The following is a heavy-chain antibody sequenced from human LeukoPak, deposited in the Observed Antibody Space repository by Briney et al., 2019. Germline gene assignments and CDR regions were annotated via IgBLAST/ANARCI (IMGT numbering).Heavy chain of an antibody. D-gene: IGHD6-13*01. CDR3: ARDGCIAAAGTDFDY. J-gene: IGHJ4*02. CDR1: GFTFSSYE. Sequence: GGSLRLSCAASGFTFSSYEMIGVRQGPGRGGGGVAAISYDGSNKYYADSVKGRFTISRDNAKNSLYLQMNSLRAEETAVYYCARDGCIAAAGTDFDYWGQGTLVTVSS. CDR2: ISYDGSNK. V-gene: IGHV3-30*04.